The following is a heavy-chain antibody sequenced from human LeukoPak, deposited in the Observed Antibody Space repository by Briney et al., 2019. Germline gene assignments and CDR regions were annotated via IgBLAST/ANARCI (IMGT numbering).Heavy chain of an antibody. J-gene: IGHJ6*03. CDR2: IYHSGST. Sequence: SETLSLTCTVSGYSISSGYYWCWTRQSPGKGLQWIGSIYHSGSTYYNSSLKSRATISVDTSKNQFSLKLSSVTAADTAVYYCARHEYYDSRGSHYYSYYYMDVWGKGTTVTVSS. D-gene: IGHD3-22*01. CDR1: GYSISSGYY. V-gene: IGHV4-38-2*02. CDR3: ARHEYYDSRGSHYYSYYYMDV.